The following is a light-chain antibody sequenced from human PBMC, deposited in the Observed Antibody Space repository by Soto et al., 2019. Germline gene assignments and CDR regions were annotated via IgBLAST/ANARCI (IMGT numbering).Light chain of an antibody. CDR2: DTV. CDR3: LLVYGGRVV. Sequence: QAVVTQEPSLTVSPGGTVTLTCGSSTGAVTSGHYPHWVQQKPGQSPKTLIYDTVKKHSWTPARFSGYLLGGKAALTLSGAQPEDEAEYYCLLVYGGRVVFGGGTQLTVL. CDR1: TGAVTSGHY. V-gene: IGLV7-46*01. J-gene: IGLJ7*01.